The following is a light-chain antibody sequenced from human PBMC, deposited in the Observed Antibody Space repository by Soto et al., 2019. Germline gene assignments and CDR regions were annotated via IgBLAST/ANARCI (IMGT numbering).Light chain of an antibody. Sequence: EPVLTQTQGSLSLSLGDSAPLFCCASEGVASNYLAWYRQIPGQAPRLLIYDASNRATGIPDRFSGGGSGTDFTLTISCLEPEDFAIYYCQQRSNLPPTFGQGTRLEIK. CDR1: EGVASNY. J-gene: IGKJ5*01. V-gene: IGKV3-11*01. CDR3: QQRSNLPPT. CDR2: DAS.